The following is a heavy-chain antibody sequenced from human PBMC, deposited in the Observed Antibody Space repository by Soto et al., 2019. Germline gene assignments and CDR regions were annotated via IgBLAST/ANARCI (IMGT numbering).Heavy chain of an antibody. CDR2: VYWDDDK. Sequence: QITLKESGPTLVKPTQTLTLTCTFSGFSLSTSGVGVVWLRQPPGKALEWLELVYWDDDKRYSPSLKSRLTITQDTSKNQVVRTMNNMDHVDTATDYCAHSSSRGPLGYWGQGALVTVSS. V-gene: IGHV2-5*02. CDR3: AHSSSRGPLGY. D-gene: IGHD3-10*01. CDR1: GFSLSTSGVG. J-gene: IGHJ4*02.